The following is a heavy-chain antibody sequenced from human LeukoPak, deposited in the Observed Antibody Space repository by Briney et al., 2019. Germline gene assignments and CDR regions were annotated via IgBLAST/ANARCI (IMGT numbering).Heavy chain of an antibody. V-gene: IGHV3-48*01. CDR1: GFTFSSYS. Sequence: GGSLRLSCAASGFTFSSYSMNWVRQAPGKGLEWVSYISSSSSTIYYADSVKGRFTISRDNAKNSLYLQMNSLRAEDTAVYYCARDRSPGNFDYWGQGTLVTVSS. CDR2: ISSSSSTI. D-gene: IGHD3-10*01. CDR3: ARDRSPGNFDY. J-gene: IGHJ4*02.